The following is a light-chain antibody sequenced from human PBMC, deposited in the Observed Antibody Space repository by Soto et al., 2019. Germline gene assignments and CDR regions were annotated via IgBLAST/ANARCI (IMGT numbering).Light chain of an antibody. CDR2: DAS. Sequence: EIVLTQSPATLSLFPGERATLSCRASQNIGTSLVWYKQTPGQAPRLLFYDASNRATGVPARFSGSGSGTDLTLTISSLEPEDFALYYCQQRADWPPMYTFGQGTKLETK. J-gene: IGKJ2*01. V-gene: IGKV3-11*01. CDR1: QNIGTS. CDR3: QQRADWPPMYT.